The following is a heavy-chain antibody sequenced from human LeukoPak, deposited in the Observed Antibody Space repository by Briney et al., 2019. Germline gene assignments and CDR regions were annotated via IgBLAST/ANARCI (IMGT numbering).Heavy chain of an antibody. CDR1: GYTFTSYA. CDR3: ARFSFFLEWLLPDY. D-gene: IGHD3-3*01. Sequence: GASVKVSCKASGYTFTSYAMHWVRQAPGQRLEWMGWINAGNGNTKYSQKFQGRVTITRVTSASTAYMELSSLRSEDTAVYYCARFSFFLEWLLPDYWGQGTLVTVSS. J-gene: IGHJ4*02. V-gene: IGHV1-3*01. CDR2: INAGNGNT.